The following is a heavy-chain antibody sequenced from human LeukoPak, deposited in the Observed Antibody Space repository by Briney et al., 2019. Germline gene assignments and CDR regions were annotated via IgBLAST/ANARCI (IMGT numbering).Heavy chain of an antibody. CDR1: GGSISSYY. D-gene: IGHD6-13*01. CDR2: IYYSGST. CDR3: ARDPGIAAAGFDY. V-gene: IGHV4-59*01. Sequence: KPSETLSLTCTVSGGSISSYYWSSIRQPPGKGLEWIGYIYYSGSTDYNPSLKSRVTISVDTSKNQFSLKLSSVTAADTAVYYCARDPGIAAAGFDYWGQGTLVTVSS. J-gene: IGHJ4*02.